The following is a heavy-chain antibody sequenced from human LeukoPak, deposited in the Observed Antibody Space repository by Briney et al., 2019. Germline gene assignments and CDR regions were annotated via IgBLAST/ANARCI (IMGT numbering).Heavy chain of an antibody. Sequence: GGSLRLSCAASGFTFSNYWMSWVRQAPGKGLEWVANIKQDGSEKYYVDSVKGRFTISRDNAKNSLYLQMNSLRAENTALYYCAKDMGYDILTGFDYWGQGTLVTVSS. V-gene: IGHV3-7*03. CDR3: AKDMGYDILTGFDY. D-gene: IGHD3-9*01. CDR1: GFTFSNYW. CDR2: IKQDGSEK. J-gene: IGHJ4*02.